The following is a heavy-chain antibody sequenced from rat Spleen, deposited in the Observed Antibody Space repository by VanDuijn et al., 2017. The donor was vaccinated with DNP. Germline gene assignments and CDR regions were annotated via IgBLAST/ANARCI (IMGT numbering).Heavy chain of an antibody. CDR3: ARWGELFDY. J-gene: IGHJ2*01. D-gene: IGHD5-1*01. V-gene: IGHV3-4*01. Sequence: EIQLQESGPGLVKPSQSLSLTCSVTGYTITSGYDWSWIRKFPGNKMEWMGYISYSGSTNYNPSLKSRISITRDTSKNQFFLQLNSVTTEDTATYYCARWGELFDYWGQGVMVTVSS. CDR2: ISYSGST. CDR1: GYTITSGY.